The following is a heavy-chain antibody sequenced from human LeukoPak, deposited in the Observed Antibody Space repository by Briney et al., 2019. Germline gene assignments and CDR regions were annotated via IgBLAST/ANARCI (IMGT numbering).Heavy chain of an antibody. V-gene: IGHV3-53*01. CDR3: ARVRTYYYDSSGYLSGSYFDY. CDR2: IHSGGST. D-gene: IGHD3-22*01. CDR1: GFTVSSNY. Sequence: GGSLRLSCAASGFTVSSNYMSWVRQAPGKGLEWVSVIHSGGSTYYADSVKGRFTISRDNSKNTLYLQMNSLRAEDTAVYYCARVRTYYYDSSGYLSGSYFDYWGQGTLVTVSS. J-gene: IGHJ4*02.